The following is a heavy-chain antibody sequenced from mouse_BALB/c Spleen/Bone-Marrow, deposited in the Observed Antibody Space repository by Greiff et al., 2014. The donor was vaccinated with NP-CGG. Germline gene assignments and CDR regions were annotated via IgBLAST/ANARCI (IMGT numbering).Heavy chain of an antibody. CDR1: GFNIKDTY. Sequence: VQLQQPGAELVKPGASVKLSCTASGFNIKDTYMHWVKQRPEQGLEWIGRIDPANGNTKYDPKSQGKATITADTSSNTAYLQLSSLTSEDTAVYYCARWEYYAMDYWGQGTSVTVSS. CDR2: IDPANGNT. D-gene: IGHD4-1*01. J-gene: IGHJ4*01. CDR3: ARWEYYAMDY. V-gene: IGHV14-3*02.